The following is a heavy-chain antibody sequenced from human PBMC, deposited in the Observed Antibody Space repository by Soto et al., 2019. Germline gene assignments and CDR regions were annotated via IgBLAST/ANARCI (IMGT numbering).Heavy chain of an antibody. CDR2: ISYDGSNT. V-gene: IGHV3-30*18. D-gene: IGHD1-26*01. CDR3: AKEGGLSGSYYISSSYYFDY. J-gene: IGHJ4*02. Sequence: QVQLVESGGGVVQPGRSLRLSCVASGFTFSSYGMHWVRQAPGKGLEWVAIISYDGSNTYYADSVKGRFTISRDNSKHTLYLQMNSLRAADTSVYYCAKEGGLSGSYYISSSYYFDYWGQGPLVTVSS. CDR1: GFTFSSYG.